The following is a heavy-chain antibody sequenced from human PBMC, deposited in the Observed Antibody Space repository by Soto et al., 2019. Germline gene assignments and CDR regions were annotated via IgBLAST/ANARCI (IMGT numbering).Heavy chain of an antibody. Sequence: SLRLSCAASGFTFSSYAMNWVRQPPGKGLEWVSTISGSGGGAYYADSVKGRFTISRDNSKNTLYLQMNSLRAEDTAIYYCAKEGASSWYFFDYWGQGTLVTVSS. CDR2: ISGSGGGA. J-gene: IGHJ4*02. CDR3: AKEGASSWYFFDY. V-gene: IGHV3-23*01. CDR1: GFTFSSYA. D-gene: IGHD6-13*01.